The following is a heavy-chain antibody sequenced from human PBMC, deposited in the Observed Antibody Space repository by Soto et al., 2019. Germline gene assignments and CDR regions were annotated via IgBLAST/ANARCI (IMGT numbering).Heavy chain of an antibody. V-gene: IGHV3-23*01. Sequence: GGSLRLSCAASGFTFSSYAMSWVRQAPGKGLEWVSAISGSGGSTYYADSVKGRLTISRDNSKNTLYLQMNSLRAEDTAVYYGARDPSFRALYFRDVWRTRTTLTVS. J-gene: IGHJ6*03. CDR2: ISGSGGST. CDR3: ARDPSFRALYFRDV. CDR1: GFTFSSYA.